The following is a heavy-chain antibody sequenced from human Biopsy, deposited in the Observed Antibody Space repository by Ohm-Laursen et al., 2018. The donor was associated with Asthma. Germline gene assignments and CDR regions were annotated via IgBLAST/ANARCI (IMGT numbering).Heavy chain of an antibody. Sequence: SSVKVSCKSPGGTFNTYVIGWVRQAPGQGLEWMGGINSVFGTTTYPQKFQDRVTITADDSASTVYMELSSLRSEDTAVYYCARKAGSCISRTCYSLDFWGQGTLVTVSS. D-gene: IGHD2-2*01. CDR3: ARKAGSCISRTCYSLDF. J-gene: IGHJ4*02. CDR2: INSVFGTT. V-gene: IGHV1-69*01. CDR1: GGTFNTYV.